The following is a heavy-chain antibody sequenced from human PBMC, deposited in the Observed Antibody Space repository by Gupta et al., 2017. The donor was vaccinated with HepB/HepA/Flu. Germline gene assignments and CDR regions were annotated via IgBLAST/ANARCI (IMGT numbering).Heavy chain of an antibody. D-gene: IGHD3-16*01. V-gene: IGHV3-48*03. CDR3: ARLHGDYYYYYGMDV. Sequence: EVQLVESGGGLVQPGGSLRLSCAASGFTFSSYEMNWVRQAPGKGLEWVSYISSSGSTIYYADSVKGRFTISRDNAKNSLYLQMNSLRAEDTAVYYCARLHGDYYYYYGMDVWCQGPTVTVSS. J-gene: IGHJ6*02. CDR1: GFTFSSYE. CDR2: ISSSGSTI.